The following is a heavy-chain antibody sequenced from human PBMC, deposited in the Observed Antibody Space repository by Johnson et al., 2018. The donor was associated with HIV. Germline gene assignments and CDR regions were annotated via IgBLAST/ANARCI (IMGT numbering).Heavy chain of an antibody. Sequence: MQLVESGGGLVHPGGSLRLSCAASGFTFSSYAMTWVRQAPGKGLEWVSGISGSGDNTYHTDSVKGRITVSRDNSKETLYVQMDSLRAADAAVYYCARRFYDSSGAGFDIWGQGTMVTVSS. V-gene: IGHV3-23*04. CDR1: GFTFSSYA. CDR3: ARRFYDSSGAGFDI. CDR2: ISGSGDNT. J-gene: IGHJ3*02. D-gene: IGHD3-22*01.